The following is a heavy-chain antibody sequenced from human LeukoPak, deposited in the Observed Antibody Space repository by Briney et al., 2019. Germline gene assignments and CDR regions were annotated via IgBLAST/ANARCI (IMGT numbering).Heavy chain of an antibody. D-gene: IGHD5-18*01. J-gene: IGHJ6*03. CDR1: GFTFSSYW. V-gene: IGHV3-74*01. CDR2: INSDGSST. CDR3: ARDLAYSYGLYYYCYYMDV. Sequence: GGSLRLSCAASGFTFSSYWMHWVRQAPGKGLVWVSRINSDGSSTSYADSVKGRFTISRDNAKNTLYLQMNSLRAEDTAVYYCARDLAYSYGLYYYCYYMDVWGKGTTVTISS.